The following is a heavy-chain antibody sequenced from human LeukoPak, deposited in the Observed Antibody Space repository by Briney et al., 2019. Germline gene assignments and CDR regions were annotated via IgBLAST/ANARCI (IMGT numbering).Heavy chain of an antibody. CDR1: GFTFSSYA. V-gene: IGHV3-30-3*01. D-gene: IGHD3-22*01. CDR3: ARDLMTYYYDPRLPDY. J-gene: IGHJ4*02. CDR2: ISYDGSNK. Sequence: GGSLRLSCAGSGFTFSSYAMHWVRQAPGKGLEWVAVISYDGSNKYYADSVKGRFTISRDNSKNTLYLQMNSLRAEDTAVYYCARDLMTYYYDPRLPDYWGQGTLVTVSS.